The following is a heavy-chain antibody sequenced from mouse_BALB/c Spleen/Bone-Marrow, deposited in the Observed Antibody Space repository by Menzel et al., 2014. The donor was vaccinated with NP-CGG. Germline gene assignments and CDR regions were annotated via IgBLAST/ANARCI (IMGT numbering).Heavy chain of an antibody. CDR3: ARCYYVNYYDY. D-gene: IGHD2-1*01. J-gene: IGHJ2*01. CDR2: INPSNGNT. CDR1: GYTFTSYW. V-gene: IGHV1S81*02. Sequence: VKLQESGAELVKPGASVKLSCKASGYTFTSYWMHWVKQRPGQGLEWIGEINPSNGNTNYNEKFKSKATLTVDKSSSTAYMQLSSLTSEDSAVYYCARCYYVNYYDYWGQGTTLTVSS.